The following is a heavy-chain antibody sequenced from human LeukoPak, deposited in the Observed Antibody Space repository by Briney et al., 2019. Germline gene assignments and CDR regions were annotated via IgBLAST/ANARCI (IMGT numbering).Heavy chain of an antibody. J-gene: IGHJ6*02. CDR2: IYSGGST. V-gene: IGHV3-53*01. CDR1: GFTFSSYA. Sequence: GGSLRLSCAASGFTFSSYAMSWVRQAPGKGLEWVSVIYSGGSTYYADSVKGRFTISRDNSKNTLYLQMNSLRAEDTAVYYCARVVGATLPHYYYYYGMDVWGQGTTVTVSS. D-gene: IGHD1-26*01. CDR3: ARVVGATLPHYYYYYGMDV.